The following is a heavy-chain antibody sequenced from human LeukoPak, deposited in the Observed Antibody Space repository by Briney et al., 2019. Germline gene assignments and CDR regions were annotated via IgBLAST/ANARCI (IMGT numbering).Heavy chain of an antibody. Sequence: SVEVSCKASGGTFSSYAISWVRQAPGQGLEWMGGIIPIFGTANYAQKFQGRVTITADESTSTAYMELSSLRSEDTAVYYCARVSMVRGPAFDIWGQGTMVTVSS. J-gene: IGHJ3*02. CDR1: GGTFSSYA. V-gene: IGHV1-69*13. CDR3: ARVSMVRGPAFDI. CDR2: IIPIFGTA. D-gene: IGHD3-10*01.